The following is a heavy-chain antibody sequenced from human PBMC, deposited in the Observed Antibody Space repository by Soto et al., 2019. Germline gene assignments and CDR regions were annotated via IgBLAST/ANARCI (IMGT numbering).Heavy chain of an antibody. Sequence: QVQLQESGPGLVKPSETLSLTCTISGVSISSYYWSWIRQPPGKGLEWIGYVYSSATTNYNPSLKRRVTMSLATSKNQFSLKLSSVTAADSAVYYCASSKLNDCGGDCELDYWGQGTLVTVSS. J-gene: IGHJ4*02. CDR2: VYSSATT. D-gene: IGHD2-21*02. V-gene: IGHV4-59*08. CDR1: GVSISSYY. CDR3: ASSKLNDCGGDCELDY.